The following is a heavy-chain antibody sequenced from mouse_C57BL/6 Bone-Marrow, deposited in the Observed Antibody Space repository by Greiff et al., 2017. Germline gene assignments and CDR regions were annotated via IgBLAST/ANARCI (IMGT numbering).Heavy chain of an antibody. Sequence: VQLKQPGAELVKPGASVKLSCKASGYTFTSYWMHWVKQRPGQGLEWIGMIHPNSGSTNYNEKFKSKATLTVDKSSSTAYMQLSSLTSEDSAVYYCARNYGSSGAMDYWGQGTSVTVSS. V-gene: IGHV1-64*01. D-gene: IGHD1-1*01. CDR1: GYTFTSYW. CDR2: IHPNSGST. J-gene: IGHJ4*01. CDR3: ARNYGSSGAMDY.